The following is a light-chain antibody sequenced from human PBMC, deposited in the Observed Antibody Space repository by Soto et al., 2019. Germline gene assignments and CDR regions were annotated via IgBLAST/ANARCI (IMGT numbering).Light chain of an antibody. CDR2: GAS. CDR3: QQYHNTPIT. Sequence: EIVLTQSPGTLSLSPWARATLSCRASQSVSSSYLAWYQQKPGQAPRLLIYGASSRAAGIPDRFSGSGSGTDFTLTINRLEPEDFAVYYCQQYHNTPITFGQGTRLEIK. V-gene: IGKV3-20*01. CDR1: QSVSSSY. J-gene: IGKJ5*01.